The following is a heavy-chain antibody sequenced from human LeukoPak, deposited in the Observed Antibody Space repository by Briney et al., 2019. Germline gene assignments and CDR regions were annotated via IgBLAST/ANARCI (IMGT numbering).Heavy chain of an antibody. D-gene: IGHD6-13*01. CDR2: ISGSGGST. V-gene: IGHV3-23*01. CDR1: GFTFSSYA. Sequence: GGSLRLSCAASGFTFSSYAMSWVRRAPGKGLEWVSAISGSGGSTYYADSVKGRFTISRDNSKNTLYLQMNSLRAEDTALYYWAKARYSSSWAFDDWGQGTLVTVPS. CDR3: AKARYSSSWAFDD. J-gene: IGHJ4*02.